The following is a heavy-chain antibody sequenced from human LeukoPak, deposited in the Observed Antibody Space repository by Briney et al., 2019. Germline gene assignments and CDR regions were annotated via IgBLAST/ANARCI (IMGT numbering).Heavy chain of an antibody. D-gene: IGHD5-12*01. CDR2: IIPILGIA. Sequence: APVKVSCKASGGTFSSYTISWVRQAPGQGLEWMGRIIPILGIANYAQKFQGRVTITADKSTSTAYMELSSLRSEDTAVYYCARALRWLHPNWFDPWGQGTLVTVSS. V-gene: IGHV1-69*02. CDR1: GGTFSSYT. J-gene: IGHJ5*02. CDR3: ARALRWLHPNWFDP.